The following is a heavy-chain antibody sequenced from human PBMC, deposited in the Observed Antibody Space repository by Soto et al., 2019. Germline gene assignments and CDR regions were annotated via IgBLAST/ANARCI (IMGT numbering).Heavy chain of an antibody. CDR3: ARGEEGYSGYDYHYYYYMDV. CDR1: GGTFSSYA. Sequence: ASVKVSCKASGGTFSSYAISWVRQAPGQGLEWMGGIIPIFGTANYAQKFQGRVTITADESTSTAYMELSSLRSEDTAVYYCARGEEGYSGYDYHYYYYMDVWGKGTTVTVSS. J-gene: IGHJ6*03. V-gene: IGHV1-69*13. D-gene: IGHD5-12*01. CDR2: IIPIFGTA.